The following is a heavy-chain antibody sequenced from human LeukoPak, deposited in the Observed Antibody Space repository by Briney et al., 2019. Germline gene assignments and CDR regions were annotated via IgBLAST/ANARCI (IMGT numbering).Heavy chain of an antibody. CDR2: IIPIFGTA. CDR3: ARAGHLGYCSSTSCSRSFDY. Sequence: ASVKVSCKASGGTFSSYAISWVRQAPGQGLEWMGGIIPIFGTANYAQKFQGRVTITTDESTSTAYMELSSLRPEDTAVYYCARAGHLGYCSSTSCSRSFDYWGQGTLVTVSS. D-gene: IGHD2-2*01. CDR1: GGTFSSYA. J-gene: IGHJ4*02. V-gene: IGHV1-69*05.